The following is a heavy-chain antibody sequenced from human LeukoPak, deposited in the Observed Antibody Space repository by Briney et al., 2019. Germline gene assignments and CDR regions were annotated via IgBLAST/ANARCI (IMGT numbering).Heavy chain of an antibody. V-gene: IGHV4-59*12. CDR1: GGSISSYY. Sequence: SETLSLTCTVSGGSISSYYWSWISQPPGKGLEWIGYIYYSGNTNYNPSLKSRVTISVDTSKNQFSLELSSVTAADTAVYYCARLGTNYGDYRFAFWGQGTLVTVSS. CDR2: IYYSGNT. J-gene: IGHJ4*02. CDR3: ARLGTNYGDYRFAF. D-gene: IGHD4-17*01.